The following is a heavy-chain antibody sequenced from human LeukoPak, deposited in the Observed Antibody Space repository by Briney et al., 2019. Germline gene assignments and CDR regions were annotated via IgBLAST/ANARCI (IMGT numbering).Heavy chain of an antibody. CDR2: IYYSGST. V-gene: IGHV4-59*01. Sequence: SETLSLTCTVSGGSISSYYWSWIRQPPGKGLEWIGYIYYSGSTNYNPSLKSRVTISVDTSKNQFSLKLSSVTAADTAVYYCASSETRGVQFHYWGQGTLVTVSS. D-gene: IGHD1-1*01. CDR3: ASSETRGVQFHY. J-gene: IGHJ4*02. CDR1: GGSISSYY.